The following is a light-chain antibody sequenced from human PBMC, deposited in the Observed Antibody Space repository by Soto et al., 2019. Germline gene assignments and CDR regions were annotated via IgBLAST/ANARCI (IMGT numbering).Light chain of an antibody. CDR2: DVN. CDR3: TSYTTSSLYV. Sequence: QSALTQPASVSGSPGQSLTISCTGTSSDVGAYNYVSWYQQHPGKAHKLIIYDVNNRPSGVSNRLSGAKSGNTASLTISGLQAEDEADYYCTSYTTSSLYVFGTGTKLTVL. J-gene: IGLJ1*01. CDR1: SSDVGAYNY. V-gene: IGLV2-14*01.